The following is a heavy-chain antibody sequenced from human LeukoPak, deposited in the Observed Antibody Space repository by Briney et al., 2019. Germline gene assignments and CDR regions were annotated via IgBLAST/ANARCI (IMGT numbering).Heavy chain of an antibody. V-gene: IGHV3-23*01. Sequence: PGGSLRLSCAASGFTFSSYAMSWVRQAPGKGLERVSAISGSGGSTYYADSVKGRFTISRDNSKNTLYLQMNSLRAEDTAVYYCAKAYHITGTLSWVNSWGYWGQGTLVTVSS. CDR3: AKAYHITGTLSWVNSWGY. J-gene: IGHJ4*02. CDR2: ISGSGGST. D-gene: IGHD1-7*01. CDR1: GFTFSSYA.